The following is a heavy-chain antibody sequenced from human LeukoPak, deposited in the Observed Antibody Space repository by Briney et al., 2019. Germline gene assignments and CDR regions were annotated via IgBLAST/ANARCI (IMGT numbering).Heavy chain of an antibody. CDR2: IKQDGSEK. Sequence: PGRSLRLSCAASGFTFSSYGMHWVRQAPGKGLEWVANIKQDGSEKYYVDSVKGRFTISRDSAKNSLYLQMNSLRAEDTAVYYCARVYWELGTFDYWGQGTLVTVSS. CDR3: ARVYWELGTFDY. V-gene: IGHV3-7*01. CDR1: GFTFSSYG. D-gene: IGHD1-26*01. J-gene: IGHJ4*02.